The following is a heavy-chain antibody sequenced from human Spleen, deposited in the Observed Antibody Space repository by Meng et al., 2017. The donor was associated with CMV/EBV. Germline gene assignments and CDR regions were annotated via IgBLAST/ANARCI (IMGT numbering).Heavy chain of an antibody. CDR3: ARGQYEQWLVRYYFDY. V-gene: IGHV4-59*01. J-gene: IGHJ4*02. D-gene: IGHD6-19*01. Sequence: GSLRLSCTVSGGSISSYYWSWIRQPPGKGLEWIGNIYYSRSTNYNPSLKSRVTISVDTSKNQFSLKLSSVTAADTAVYYCARGQYEQWLVRYYFDYWGQGTLVTVSS. CDR1: GGSISSYY. CDR2: IYYSRST.